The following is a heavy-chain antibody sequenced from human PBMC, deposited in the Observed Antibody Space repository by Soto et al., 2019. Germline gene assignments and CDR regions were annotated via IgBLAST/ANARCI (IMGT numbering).Heavy chain of an antibody. CDR1: GGTFSSYA. CDR3: ARSQGGSSSLDIYYYYYYGMDV. Sequence: QVQLVQSGAEVKKSGSSVKVSCKAPGGTFSSYAISWVRQAPGQGLEWMGGIIPIFGTAKYAQKFQGRVTIIADESTSTGYMELSSLRSEDTAVYYCARSQGGSSSLDIYYYYYYGMDVWGQGTTVTVSS. J-gene: IGHJ6*02. CDR2: IIPIFGTA. V-gene: IGHV1-69*01. D-gene: IGHD2-15*01.